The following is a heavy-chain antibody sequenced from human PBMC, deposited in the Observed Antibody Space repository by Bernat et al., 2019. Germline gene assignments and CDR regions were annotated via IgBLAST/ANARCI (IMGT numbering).Heavy chain of an antibody. CDR2: VHHSGRT. CDR3: AREGQGITSFDY. D-gene: IGHD5-24*01. Sequence: QLQESGPGLVKPSGTLSLTCAVSGGSIGSSDWWSWFRQPPGKGLEWIGEVHHSGRTNYNPSLKSRISRTIDKSKNQVSLKLTSVTAADTAVYYCAREGQGITSFDYGGQGTLVTVSS. J-gene: IGHJ4*02. V-gene: IGHV4-4*02. CDR1: GGSIGSSDW.